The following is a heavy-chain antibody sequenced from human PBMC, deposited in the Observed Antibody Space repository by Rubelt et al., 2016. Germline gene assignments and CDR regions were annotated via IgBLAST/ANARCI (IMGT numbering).Heavy chain of an antibody. CDR2: INHSGST. Sequence: QVQLQQWGAGLLKPSETLSLTCAVYGGSFSGYYWSWIRQPPGKGLEWIGEINHSGSTNYNHSLKSRVTISVDTSKNQFPLKLSSVTAADTAAYYCAREDGSGGYGMDVWGQGTTVTVSS. J-gene: IGHJ6*02. CDR1: GGSFSGYY. CDR3: AREDGSGGYGMDV. V-gene: IGHV4-34*01. D-gene: IGHD3-10*01.